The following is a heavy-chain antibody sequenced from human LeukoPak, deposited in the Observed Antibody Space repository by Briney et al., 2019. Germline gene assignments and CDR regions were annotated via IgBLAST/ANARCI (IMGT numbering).Heavy chain of an antibody. CDR2: IYYSGST. CDR1: GGSISSGNYY. J-gene: IGHJ4*02. CDR3: ARTDGYNLVDY. Sequence: SETLSLTCTVSGGSISSGNYYWTWIRQPPGKGLEWIGYIYYSGSTNYNPSLKSRVTISVDTSKNQFSLKLSSVTAADTAVYYCARTDGYNLVDYWGQGTLVTVSS. D-gene: IGHD5-24*01. V-gene: IGHV4-61*01.